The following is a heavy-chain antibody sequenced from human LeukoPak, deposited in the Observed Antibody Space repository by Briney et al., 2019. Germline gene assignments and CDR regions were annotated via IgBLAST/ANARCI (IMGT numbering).Heavy chain of an antibody. CDR2: IYYSGST. J-gene: IGHJ4*02. D-gene: IGHD4-17*01. Sequence: PSETLSLTCTVSGGSISSYYWSWIRQPPGKGLEWIGYIYYSGSTSYNPSLKSRVTISVDTSKNQFSLKLSSVTAADTAVYYCARGRYGDYRNSFDYWGQGTLVTVSS. CDR3: ARGRYGDYRNSFDY. V-gene: IGHV4-59*01. CDR1: GGSISSYY.